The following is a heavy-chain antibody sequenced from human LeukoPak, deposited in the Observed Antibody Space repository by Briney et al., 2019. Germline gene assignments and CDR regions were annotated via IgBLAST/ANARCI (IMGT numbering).Heavy chain of an antibody. V-gene: IGHV3-48*03. Sequence: SGGSLRLSCAASGFTFSSYEMNWVRQAPGKGLEWVSYISSSGSTIYYADSVKGRFTISRDNAKNSLYLQMNSLRAEDTAVYYCARVGNGYNFYYLGQGTLVTVSS. CDR1: GFTFSSYE. J-gene: IGHJ4*02. CDR3: ARVGNGYNFYY. D-gene: IGHD5-18*01. CDR2: ISSSGSTI.